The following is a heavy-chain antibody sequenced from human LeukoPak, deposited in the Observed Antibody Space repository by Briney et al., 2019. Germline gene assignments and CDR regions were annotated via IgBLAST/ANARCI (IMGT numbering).Heavy chain of an antibody. J-gene: IGHJ4*02. CDR3: ARSFMITFGGIRVKSPNFNS. CDR1: GYSFTIYG. D-gene: IGHD3-16*01. Sequence: ASVKVSFKSSGYSFTIYGISWVRQAPGQGLEWMGWISPYNGNTNYAQRLQGRVTMTTDTSTSTAYMEMRSLRSDDTAMYYCARSFMITFGGIRVKSPNFNSWGQGAMVTVSS. CDR2: ISPYNGNT. V-gene: IGHV1-18*01.